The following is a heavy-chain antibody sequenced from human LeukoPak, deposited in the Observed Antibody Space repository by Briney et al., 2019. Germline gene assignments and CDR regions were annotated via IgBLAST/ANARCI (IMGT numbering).Heavy chain of an antibody. D-gene: IGHD5-12*01. Sequence: GESLKISCKGSGYSCSNYWIGWVRQMPGKGLEWMGIIYPADSDTRYSPSFQGQVTISADKSISTAYLQWSSLKASDTAMYYCARGASGYDYDYWGQGTLVTVSS. J-gene: IGHJ4*02. CDR2: IYPADSDT. CDR3: ARGASGYDYDY. CDR1: GYSCSNYW. V-gene: IGHV5-51*01.